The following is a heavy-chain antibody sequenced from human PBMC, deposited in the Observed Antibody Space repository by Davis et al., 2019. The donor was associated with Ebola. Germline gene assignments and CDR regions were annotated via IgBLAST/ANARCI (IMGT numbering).Heavy chain of an antibody. CDR2: IKSKVDDGTS. Sequence: PGGSLRLSCVASGFIFRDAWMTWVRQAPGKGLEWVGRIKSKVDDGTSDFAAPVRGRFSISRDDSRNTIYLQMNSLKSEDTAVYYRVKDRPYTAGGELLYWGQGTVVTVSS. J-gene: IGHJ4*02. D-gene: IGHD2-2*02. V-gene: IGHV3-15*05. CDR3: VKDRPYTAGGELLY. CDR1: GFIFRDAW.